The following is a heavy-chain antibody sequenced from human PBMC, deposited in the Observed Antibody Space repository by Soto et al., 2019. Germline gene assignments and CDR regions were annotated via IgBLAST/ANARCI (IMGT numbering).Heavy chain of an antibody. D-gene: IGHD6-6*01. CDR1: GYTVTTYG. V-gene: IGHV1-18*01. J-gene: IGHJ5*02. CDR3: ARDRVAARPGWFDP. CDR2: ISASNGNT. Sequence: QVHLVQSGAEVKKPGASVKVSCKASGYTVTTYGISWVRQAPGQGLEWMGWISASNGNTNYAQKLQGRVTMTTDTSSSTAYMGLRSLRSDDTAVYYCARDRVAARPGWFDPWGQGTMVTVSS.